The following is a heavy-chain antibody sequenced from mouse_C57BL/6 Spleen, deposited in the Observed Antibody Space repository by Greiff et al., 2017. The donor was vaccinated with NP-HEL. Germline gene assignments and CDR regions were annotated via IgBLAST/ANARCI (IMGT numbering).Heavy chain of an antibody. Sequence: EVKLKESGPGLVKPSQSLSLTCSVTGYSITSGYYWNWIRQFPGNKLEWMGYISYDGSNNYNPSLKNRISITRDTSKNQFFLKLNSVTTEDTATYYCAKIYSNYEGFAYWGQGTLVTVSA. CDR3: AKIYSNYEGFAY. V-gene: IGHV3-6*01. D-gene: IGHD2-5*01. J-gene: IGHJ3*01. CDR2: ISYDGSN. CDR1: GYSITSGYY.